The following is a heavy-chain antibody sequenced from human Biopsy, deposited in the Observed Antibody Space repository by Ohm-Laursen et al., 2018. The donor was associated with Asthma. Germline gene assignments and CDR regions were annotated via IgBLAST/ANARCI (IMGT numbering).Heavy chain of an antibody. CDR1: GFTFSSYA. V-gene: IGHV3-23*01. Sequence: SLRLSCAASGFTFSSYAMSWVRQAPGKGLGWASAISGSGGSTYYADSVKGRFTISRDNSKNTLFLQMNSLRAEDTAVYYCARGDSSGWSHYYFDYWGQGTLVTVSS. CDR2: ISGSGGST. J-gene: IGHJ4*02. D-gene: IGHD6-19*01. CDR3: ARGDSSGWSHYYFDY.